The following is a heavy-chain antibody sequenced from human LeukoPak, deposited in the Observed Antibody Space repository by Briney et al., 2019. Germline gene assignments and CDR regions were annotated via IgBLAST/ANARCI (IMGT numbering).Heavy chain of an antibody. CDR2: ISAYNGNT. D-gene: IGHD1-20*01. Sequence: GASVKVSCKASGYTFTSYGISWVRQAPGQGLEWMGWISAYNGNTNYAQKLQGRVTMTTDTSTSTAYMELRSLRSDDTAVYYCARVGITGTTFRYYYYYMDVWGKGTTVTVSS. J-gene: IGHJ6*03. CDR1: GYTFTSYG. V-gene: IGHV1-18*01. CDR3: ARVGITGTTFRYYYYYMDV.